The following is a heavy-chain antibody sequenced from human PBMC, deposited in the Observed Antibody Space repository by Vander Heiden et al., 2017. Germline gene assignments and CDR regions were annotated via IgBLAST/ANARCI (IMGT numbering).Heavy chain of an antibody. CDR2: ISSSSSTI. D-gene: IGHD1-26*01. V-gene: IGHV3-48*02. CDR3: ARDRREWELLLPFDY. CDR1: GFTFSSYS. Sequence: EVLLVESGGGLVQPGGSLRPTFAAVGFTFSSYSMNWVRQAPGKGLEWISYISSSSSTIYYADSVKGRFTISRDDAKNSLYLQMNSLRDEDTAVYYCARDRREWELLLPFDYWGQVTLVTVSS. J-gene: IGHJ4*02.